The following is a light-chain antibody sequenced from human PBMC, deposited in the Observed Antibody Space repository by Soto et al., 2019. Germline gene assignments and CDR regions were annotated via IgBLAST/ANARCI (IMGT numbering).Light chain of an antibody. CDR3: QQYGSSPLT. Sequence: EMGLTQSPGTLSLSPGERATLSCRASQSVSSSYLAWYQQKPGQAPRLLIYGASSRATGIPDRFSGSGSGTDFTLTISRLEPEDFAVYYCQQYGSSPLTFGGGPKVESK. CDR2: GAS. CDR1: QSVSSSY. J-gene: IGKJ4*01. V-gene: IGKV3-20*01.